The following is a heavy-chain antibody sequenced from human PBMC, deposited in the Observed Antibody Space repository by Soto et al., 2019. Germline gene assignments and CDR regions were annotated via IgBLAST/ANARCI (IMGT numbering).Heavy chain of an antibody. CDR1: GYSISSGYY. CDR2: IYHSGST. CDR3: ARIYYDFWSGDNWFDP. V-gene: IGHV4-38-2*01. J-gene: IGHJ5*02. Sequence: SETLSLTCAVSGYSISSGYYWGWIRQPPGKGLEWIGSIYHSGSTYYNPSLKSRVTISVDTSKNQFSLKLSSVTAADTAVYYCARIYYDFWSGDNWFDPGAREPWSPSPQ. D-gene: IGHD3-3*01.